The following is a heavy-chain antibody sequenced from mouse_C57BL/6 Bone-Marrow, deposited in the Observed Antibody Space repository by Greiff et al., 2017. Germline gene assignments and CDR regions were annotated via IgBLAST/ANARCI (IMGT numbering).Heavy chain of an antibody. CDR1: GFTFSDYY. V-gene: IGHV5-16*01. J-gene: IGHJ1*03. CDR3: ARMFYYYGSTPYFDV. D-gene: IGHD1-1*01. Sequence: EVHLVESEGGLVQPGSSMKLSCTASGFTFSDYYMAWVRQVPEKGLEWVANINYDGSSTYYLDSLKSRFIISRDNAKNILYLQMSSLKSEDTATYYCARMFYYYGSTPYFDVWGTGTTVTVSS. CDR2: INYDGSST.